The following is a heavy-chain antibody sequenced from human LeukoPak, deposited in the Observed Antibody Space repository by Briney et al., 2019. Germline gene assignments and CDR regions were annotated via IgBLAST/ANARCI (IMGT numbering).Heavy chain of an antibody. CDR2: MNPNSGNT. Sequence: ASVKVSCKASGYTFTSYAMNWVRQAPGQGLEWMGWMNPNSGNTGYAQKFQGRVTITRNTSISTAYMELSSLRSEDTAVYYCARGGGYSYGYYYYYYMDVWGKGTTVTVSS. J-gene: IGHJ6*03. CDR1: GYTFTSYA. D-gene: IGHD5-18*01. V-gene: IGHV1-8*03. CDR3: ARGGGYSYGYYYYYYMDV.